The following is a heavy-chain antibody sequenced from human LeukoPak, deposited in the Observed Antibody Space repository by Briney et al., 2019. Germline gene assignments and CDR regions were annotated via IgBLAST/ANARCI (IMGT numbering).Heavy chain of an antibody. D-gene: IGHD6-13*01. J-gene: IGHJ4*02. CDR2: ISPWSDYI. V-gene: IGHV3-21*01. Sequence: PGGSLRLSCAASGFDFSSYSMNWVRQAPGKGLEWVSAISPWSDYIYYVDSVKGRFTISRDYAKNSLYLQMNSLRAEDTAVYYCARAAAGTRYWFDYWGQGTLVTVSS. CDR3: ARAAAGTRYWFDY. CDR1: GFDFSSYS.